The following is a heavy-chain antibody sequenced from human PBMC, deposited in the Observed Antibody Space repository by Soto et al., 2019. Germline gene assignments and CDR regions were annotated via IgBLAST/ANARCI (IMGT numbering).Heavy chain of an antibody. CDR1: GGSISSGGYY. V-gene: IGHV4-31*03. D-gene: IGHD6-13*01. J-gene: IGHJ5*02. CDR2: VYYSGST. CDR3: ARDLRPGRSWLGGEGWFDP. Sequence: QVQLQESGPGLVKPSQTLSLTCTVSGGSISSGGYYWSWIRQHPGKGLEWIGYVYYSGSTYYNPSLKSRVTISLDTSKDQFSLKRGSVTAADTAVYYCARDLRPGRSWLGGEGWFDPWGQGTLLTVSS.